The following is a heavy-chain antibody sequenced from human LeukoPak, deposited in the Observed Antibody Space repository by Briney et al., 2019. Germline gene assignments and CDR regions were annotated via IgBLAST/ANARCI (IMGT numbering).Heavy chain of an antibody. J-gene: IGHJ4*02. V-gene: IGHV3-23*01. CDR1: GFTFSSYA. CDR3: AKTGAGIRGGYFDY. CDR2: INDSGGNT. Sequence: GGSLRLSCAASGFTFSSYAMSWVRQAPGKGLEWVSLINDSGGNTYYADSVKGRFTISRDNSKNTLFLQISSLRAEDTAVYYFAKTGAGIRGGYFDYWGQGTLVTVSS. D-gene: IGHD3-10*01.